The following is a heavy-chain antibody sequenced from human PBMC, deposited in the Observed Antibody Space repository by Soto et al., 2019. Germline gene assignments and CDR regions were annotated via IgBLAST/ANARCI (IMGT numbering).Heavy chain of an antibody. D-gene: IGHD3-9*01. Sequence: GGSLRLSCAASGFTFSSYSMHWVRQAPGKGLEWVAVISDDGRNKHDADAVKGRFTISRDNSKNTLFLQMNSLKTQETAVYYCAGEVLTGSNFYYGMDDWGQGTMVTVSS. CDR2: ISDDGRNK. CDR1: GFTFSSYS. V-gene: IGHV3-30*04. CDR3: AGEVLTGSNFYYGMDD. J-gene: IGHJ6*02.